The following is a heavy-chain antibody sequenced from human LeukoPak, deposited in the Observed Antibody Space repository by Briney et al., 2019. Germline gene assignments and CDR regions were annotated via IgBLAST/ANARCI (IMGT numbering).Heavy chain of an antibody. CDR1: GLTLSRYG. V-gene: IGHV3-30*03. CDR2: ISYDGSTK. Sequence: PGGSLRLSCAASGLTLSRYGMHWVRQAPGKGLEWVAVISYDGSTKNYADSVKDRFTISRDNSENTLYLQMSSLRVEDTAVYYCAGVPNVREGEWFGPWGQGTLVTVSS. D-gene: IGHD3-16*01. J-gene: IGHJ5*02. CDR3: AGVPNVREGEWFGP.